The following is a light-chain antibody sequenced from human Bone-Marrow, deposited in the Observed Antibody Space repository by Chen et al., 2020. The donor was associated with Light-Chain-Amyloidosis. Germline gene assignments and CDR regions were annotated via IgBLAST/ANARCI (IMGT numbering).Light chain of an antibody. Sequence: SYELTQPLSVAVSPGQTARITCSGDDLPTKYAYWYQQKPGQAPVLAIHRDTERPSGISERFSGSSSGTTATLTISVVQAEDEADYHCQSADSSGTYEVIFGGGTKLTVL. CDR1: DLPTKY. CDR2: RDT. J-gene: IGLJ2*01. V-gene: IGLV3-25*03. CDR3: QSADSSGTYEVI.